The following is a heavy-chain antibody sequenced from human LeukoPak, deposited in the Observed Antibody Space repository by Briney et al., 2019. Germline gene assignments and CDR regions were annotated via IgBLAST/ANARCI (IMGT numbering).Heavy chain of an antibody. CDR1: GFPFSNYG. Sequence: PGGPLRLSCAASGFPFSNYGMHWVRQTPGKVLEWVAVISADGIDKYSADSVKGRFTISRDNSKNTLYLQMSSLRPEDTAVYYCAKDRGREGDYWGQGNLVTVSS. CDR3: AKDRGREGDY. D-gene: IGHD5-24*01. J-gene: IGHJ4*02. V-gene: IGHV3-30*18. CDR2: ISADGIDK.